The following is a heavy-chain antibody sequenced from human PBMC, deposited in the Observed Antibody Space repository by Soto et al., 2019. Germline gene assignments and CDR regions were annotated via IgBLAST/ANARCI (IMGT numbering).Heavy chain of an antibody. CDR2: IYYSGST. CDR3: ARVPSGGMDV. Sequence: SETLSLTCTVSGGSISSYYWSWIRQPPGKGLEWIGYIYYSGSTNYNPSLKSRVTISVDTSKNQFSLKLSSVTAADTAVYYCARVPSGGMDVWGQGTTVPVSS. V-gene: IGHV4-59*01. J-gene: IGHJ6*02. D-gene: IGHD3-10*01. CDR1: GGSISSYY.